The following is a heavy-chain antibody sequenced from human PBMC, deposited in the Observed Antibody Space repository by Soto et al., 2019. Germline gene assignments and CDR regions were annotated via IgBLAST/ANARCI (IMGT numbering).Heavy chain of an antibody. J-gene: IGHJ4*02. CDR2: INPNSGGT. Sequence: ASVKVSCKASGYTFTGYYMHWVRQAPGQGLEWMGWINPNSGGTNYAQKFQGWVTMTRDTSISTAYMELSRLRSDDTAVYYCARSTRYDILTGYYAYFDYWGQGTLVTVSS. V-gene: IGHV1-2*04. D-gene: IGHD3-9*01. CDR1: GYTFTGYY. CDR3: ARSTRYDILTGYYAYFDY.